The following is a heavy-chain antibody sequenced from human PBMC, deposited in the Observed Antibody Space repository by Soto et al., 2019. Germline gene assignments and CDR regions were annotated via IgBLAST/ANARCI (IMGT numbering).Heavy chain of an antibody. D-gene: IGHD3-22*01. J-gene: IGHJ3*02. CDR2: IYFRGNT. Sequence: SETLSLTCTVSGGSISSGDYYWSWIRQPPGKGLERIGYIYFRGNTYYSPSLESRLTISVDTSKNQFSLKLTSVTAADTAVYYCAREGGSYDSGGYLIRGAFDIWGQGTMVTVSS. CDR3: AREGGSYDSGGYLIRGAFDI. V-gene: IGHV4-30-4*01. CDR1: GGSISSGDYY.